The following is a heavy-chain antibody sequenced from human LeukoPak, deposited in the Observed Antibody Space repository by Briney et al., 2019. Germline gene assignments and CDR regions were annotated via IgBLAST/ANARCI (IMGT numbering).Heavy chain of an antibody. V-gene: IGHV3-23*01. CDR1: GVTFSSHG. J-gene: IGHJ6*03. CDR2: ISGSGGST. Sequence: GRSLRLSCAASGVTFSSHGMSWVRQAPGKGLEWVSAISGSGGSTYYADSVKGRFTISRDNSKNTLYLQMNSRRAEDTAVYYCAKTGAGYYYMDVWGKGTTVTVSS. CDR3: AKTGAGYYYMDV. D-gene: IGHD7-27*01.